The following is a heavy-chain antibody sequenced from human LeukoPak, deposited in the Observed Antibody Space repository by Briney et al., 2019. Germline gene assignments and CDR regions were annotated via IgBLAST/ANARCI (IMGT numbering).Heavy chain of an antibody. CDR3: ATEYSSSSAYYFDY. CDR1: RFSFSTYE. V-gene: IGHV3-48*03. Sequence: GGSLRLSCAASRFSFSTYEMNWVRQAPGKGLEWVSYISGSGSTTYYAESVKGRFTISRDDSKNTLYLQMNSLRAEDTAVYYCATEYSSSSAYYFDYWGQGTLVTVSS. D-gene: IGHD6-6*01. CDR2: ISGSGSTT. J-gene: IGHJ4*02.